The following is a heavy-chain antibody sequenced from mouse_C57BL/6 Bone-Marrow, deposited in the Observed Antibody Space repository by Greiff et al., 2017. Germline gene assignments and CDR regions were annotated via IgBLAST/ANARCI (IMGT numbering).Heavy chain of an antibody. V-gene: IGHV5-12*01. Sequence: EVMLVESGGGLVQPGGSLKLSCAASGFTFSDYYMYLVRQTPEKRLEWVAYISNGGGSTSYPDPVKGRFTISRDNAKNTLYLQMSRLKSEDTAMYYFARHGYGSPFAYWGQGTLVTVSA. CDR3: ARHGYGSPFAY. J-gene: IGHJ3*01. CDR2: ISNGGGST. D-gene: IGHD1-1*01. CDR1: GFTFSDYY.